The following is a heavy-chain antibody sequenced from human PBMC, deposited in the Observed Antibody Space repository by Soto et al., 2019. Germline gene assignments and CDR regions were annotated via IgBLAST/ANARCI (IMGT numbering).Heavy chain of an antibody. Sequence: EVQLLESGGGLVQPGGSLRLSCAASGFTFSRYVMSWVRQAPGKGLEWVSVISGSGGATYYADSVKGRFTISRDNSKNTLYLQMESLRDEDTAVYYCARPDGDYFYSHMDVWGKGTTVTVSS. V-gene: IGHV3-23*01. CDR2: ISGSGGAT. D-gene: IGHD4-17*01. J-gene: IGHJ6*03. CDR3: ARPDGDYFYSHMDV. CDR1: GFTFSRYV.